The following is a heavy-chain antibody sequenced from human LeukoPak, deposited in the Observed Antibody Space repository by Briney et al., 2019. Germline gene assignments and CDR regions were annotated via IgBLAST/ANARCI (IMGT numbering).Heavy chain of an antibody. Sequence: GGSLRLSCAASGFTFSSSAMSWVRQAPGKGLEWVSAISNNGGYTYYADSVQGRFTISRDNSKSTLCLQMNSLRAEDTAVYYCARDAAPKLVVPAARPPGRFDPWGQGTLVTVSS. V-gene: IGHV3-23*01. D-gene: IGHD2-2*02. CDR3: ARDAAPKLVVPAARPPGRFDP. CDR1: GFTFSSSA. CDR2: ISNNGGYT. J-gene: IGHJ5*02.